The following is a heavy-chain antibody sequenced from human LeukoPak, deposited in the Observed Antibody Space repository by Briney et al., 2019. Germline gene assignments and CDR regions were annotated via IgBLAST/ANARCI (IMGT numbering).Heavy chain of an antibody. V-gene: IGHV3-48*03. J-gene: IGHJ4*02. CDR2: ISSSGSTT. Sequence: GGSLRLSCAASGFTFSSYEMNWVRQAPGKGLEWVSYISSSGSTTYYADSVKGRFTISRDNAKNTLRAEDTAVYYCAELTSMVEQYWGQGALVTVSS. D-gene: IGHD3-10*01. CDR3: AELTSMVEQY. CDR1: GFTFSSYE.